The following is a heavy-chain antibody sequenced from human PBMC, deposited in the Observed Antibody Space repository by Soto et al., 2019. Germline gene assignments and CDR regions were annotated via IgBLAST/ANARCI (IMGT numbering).Heavy chain of an antibody. CDR1: GGSISSGGYY. V-gene: IGHV4-31*03. J-gene: IGHJ4*02. Sequence: QVQLQESGPGLVKPSQTLSLTCTVSGGSISSGGYYWSWIRQHPGKGLEWIGYIYYSGSTYYNPSLKSRVTISVDTSKNQFSLKLSSVTAADTAVYYCAREVLYYGSGRTNLIDYWGQGTLVTVSS. CDR2: IYYSGST. CDR3: AREVLYYGSGRTNLIDY. D-gene: IGHD3-10*01.